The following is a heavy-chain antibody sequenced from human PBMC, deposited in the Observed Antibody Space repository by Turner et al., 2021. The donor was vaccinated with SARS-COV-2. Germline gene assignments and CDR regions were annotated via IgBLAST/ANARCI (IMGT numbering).Heavy chain of an antibody. Sequence: EVQRGESGGGLVKPGGPRSWPCAASGFTFRIYSMNWVRQAPGKGLEWVSSLSVSTDYIYYADSVEGRFTISRDNAKNSLYLQMNSLRVDVSAVYLCAKSGYSSNWDLGGAFDIWGQGTRVFVSS. D-gene: IGHD6-13*01. CDR3: AKSGYSSNWDLGGAFDI. J-gene: IGHJ3*02. CDR1: GFTFRIYS. CDR2: LSVSTDYI. V-gene: IGHV3-21*02.